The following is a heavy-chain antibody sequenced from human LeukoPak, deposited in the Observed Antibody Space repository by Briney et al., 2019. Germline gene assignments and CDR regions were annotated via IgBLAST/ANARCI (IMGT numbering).Heavy chain of an antibody. Sequence: GGSLRLSCAASGFTFSNYAMSWVRQAPGKGLEWVSAVSGRDTSTYYTDSVKGRFTISRDNSKNTLYLQMNSLSAEGTAIYYCAKWGDYDVLTGYYDSDYWGQGTLVTVSS. D-gene: IGHD3-9*01. CDR1: GFTFSNYA. CDR2: VSGRDTST. J-gene: IGHJ4*02. CDR3: AKWGDYDVLTGYYDSDY. V-gene: IGHV3-23*01.